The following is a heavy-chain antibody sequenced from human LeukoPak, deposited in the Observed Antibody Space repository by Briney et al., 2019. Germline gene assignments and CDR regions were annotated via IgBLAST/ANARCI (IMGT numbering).Heavy chain of an antibody. J-gene: IGHJ4*02. D-gene: IGHD6-19*01. CDR3: ARVATRGPLSSGWYDLDY. V-gene: IGHV3-21*01. CDR2: ISSSSSYI. Sequence: SGGSLRLSCAASGFTFSSYSMNWVRQAPGKGLEWVSSISSSSSYIYYADSVKGRFTISRDNAKNSLYLQMNSLRAEDTAVYYCARVATRGPLSSGWYDLDYWGQGTLVTVSS. CDR1: GFTFSSYS.